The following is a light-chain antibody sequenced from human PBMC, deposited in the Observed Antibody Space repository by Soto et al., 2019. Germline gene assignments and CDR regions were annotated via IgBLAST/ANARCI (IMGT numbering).Light chain of an antibody. Sequence: EIVLTQSPATLSLSPGERATLSCRASQNVRFYLAWYQQKPGQTPRLLIYDASKRASGIPARFSGRGSGTDFTLTISSLEPEDFAVYYCQQRTNWSWTFGRGTKVEVK. CDR1: QNVRFY. CDR3: QQRTNWSWT. V-gene: IGKV3-11*01. J-gene: IGKJ1*01. CDR2: DAS.